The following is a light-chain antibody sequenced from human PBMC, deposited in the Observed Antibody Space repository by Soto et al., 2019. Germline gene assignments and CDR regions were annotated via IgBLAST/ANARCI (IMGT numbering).Light chain of an antibody. CDR3: QQRVHWPLT. Sequence: EIVLTQSPATLSLPPGERATLSCRASQSLSSYLAWYQQKPGQAPRLLIYDASNRAAGIPARFSGSGSGTDFTLTISSLEPEDIAVYYCQQRVHWPLTFGGGTKAGDQT. CDR1: QSLSSY. V-gene: IGKV3-11*01. J-gene: IGKJ4*01. CDR2: DAS.